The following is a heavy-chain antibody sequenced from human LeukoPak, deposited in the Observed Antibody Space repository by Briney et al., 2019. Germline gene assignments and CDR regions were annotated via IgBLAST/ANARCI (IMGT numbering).Heavy chain of an antibody. V-gene: IGHV4-4*07. Sequence: SETLSLTCIVSGGSISSYYWSWIRQPAGKGLEWIGRIYTSGSTNYNPSLKSRVTMSVDTSKNQFSLKLSSVTAADTAVYYCARLTSSWYQDWYFDLWGRGTLVTVSS. CDR3: ARLTSSWYQDWYFDL. D-gene: IGHD6-13*01. CDR2: IYTSGST. CDR1: GGSISSYY. J-gene: IGHJ2*01.